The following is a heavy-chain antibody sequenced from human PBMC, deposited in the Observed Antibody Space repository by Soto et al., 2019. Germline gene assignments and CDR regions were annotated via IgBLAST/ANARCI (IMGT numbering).Heavy chain of an antibody. J-gene: IGHJ4*02. D-gene: IGHD6-6*01. V-gene: IGHV3-30*04. Sequence: GGWRRLSCAASGFSFTHYTINWDRQAPGKGLEWVAVMSYDGTNEYYADSVKGRFTISRDNSKSTVYLQMNSLTPEATALYYCARKWGTYSSTSLGYWGQGTLGTV. CDR1: GFSFTHYT. CDR2: MSYDGTNE. CDR3: ARKWGTYSSTSLGY.